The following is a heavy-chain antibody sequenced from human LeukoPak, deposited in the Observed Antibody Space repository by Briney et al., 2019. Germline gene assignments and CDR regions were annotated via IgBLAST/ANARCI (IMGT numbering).Heavy chain of an antibody. J-gene: IGHJ4*02. Sequence: PGGSLRLSCAASGFTFSSYSMNWVRQAPGKGLEWVSYISSSSSTIYYADSVKGRFTISRDNAKNSLYLQMNSLRAEDTAVYYCAKVRIAVAGWHDYWGQGTLVTVSS. CDR1: GFTFSSYS. D-gene: IGHD6-19*01. CDR3: AKVRIAVAGWHDY. V-gene: IGHV3-48*04. CDR2: ISSSSSTI.